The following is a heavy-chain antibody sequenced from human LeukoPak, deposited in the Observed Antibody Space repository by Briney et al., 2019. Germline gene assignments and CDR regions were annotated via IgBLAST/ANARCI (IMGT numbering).Heavy chain of an antibody. V-gene: IGHV3-33*01. J-gene: IGHJ4*02. CDR2: IWYDGSNK. CDR3: ATGVYSSGWYQSFDY. D-gene: IGHD6-19*01. Sequence: GRSLRLSCAASGFTFSSYGMHWVRQAPGKGLEWVAVIWYDGSNKYYADSVKGRFTISRDNSKNTLYLQMNSLRAEDTAVYYCATGVYSSGWYQSFDYWGQGTLVTVSS. CDR1: GFTFSSYG.